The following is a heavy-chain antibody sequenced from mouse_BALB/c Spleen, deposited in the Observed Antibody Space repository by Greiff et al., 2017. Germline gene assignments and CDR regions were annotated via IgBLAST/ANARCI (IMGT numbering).Heavy chain of an antibody. CDR3: ARDGGDRDYAMDY. Sequence: EVKLEESGPGLVKPSQSLSLTCTVTGYSITSDYAWNWIRQFPGNKLEWMGYISYSGSTSYNPSLKSRISITRDTSKNQFFLQLNSVTTEDTATYYCARDGGDRDYAMDYWGQGTSVTVSS. V-gene: IGHV3-2*02. CDR1: GYSITSDYA. CDR2: ISYSGST. J-gene: IGHJ4*01. D-gene: IGHD3-3*01.